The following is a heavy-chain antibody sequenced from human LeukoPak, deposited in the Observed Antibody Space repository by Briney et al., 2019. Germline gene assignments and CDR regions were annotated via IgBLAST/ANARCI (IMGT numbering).Heavy chain of an antibody. V-gene: IGHV4-31*03. CDR3: ARAPRGYSGYDFSSWFDP. CDR2: SSFSGST. CDR1: GDSISGGRGAYY. J-gene: IGHJ5*02. D-gene: IGHD5-12*01. Sequence: SETLSLTCTVSGDSISGGRGAYYWSWIRQHPDKGLEWIGYSSFSGSTLYNPSLESRLTISIDTSKNQFSLTLRSVTAADTAVYYCARAPRGYSGYDFSSWFDPWGQGTLVTVSS.